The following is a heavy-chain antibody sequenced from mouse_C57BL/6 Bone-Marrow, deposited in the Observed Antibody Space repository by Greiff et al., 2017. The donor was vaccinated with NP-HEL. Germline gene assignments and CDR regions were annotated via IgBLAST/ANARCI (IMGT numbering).Heavy chain of an antibody. D-gene: IGHD1-1*01. CDR2: IDPADGDP. J-gene: IGHJ4*01. Sequence: VQLKQSVAELVRPGASVKLSCTASGFNIKDYYMHWVKQRPEQGLEWIGRIDPADGDPEYAPKFQGKAPITADTSSNTAYLQLSSLTSEDTAVYYCTTPHGSSYDYAMDYWGQGTSVTVSS. V-gene: IGHV14-1*01. CDR3: TTPHGSSYDYAMDY. CDR1: GFNIKDYY.